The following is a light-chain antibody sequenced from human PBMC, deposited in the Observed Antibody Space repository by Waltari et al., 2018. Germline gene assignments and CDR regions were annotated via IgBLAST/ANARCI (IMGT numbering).Light chain of an antibody. CDR1: NIESKR. V-gene: IGLV3-21*04. Sequence: SYVLTQTPSVSRAPGQTAQLTWGGDNIESKRVDCYQLQPVQAPVLVMFYDSDRPPGIPDRFSGSNSGNTATLTISRVEDEDEADYFCQVWDDSNNSGVFGGGTKLTVL. J-gene: IGLJ2*01. CDR3: QVWDDSNNSGV. CDR2: YDS.